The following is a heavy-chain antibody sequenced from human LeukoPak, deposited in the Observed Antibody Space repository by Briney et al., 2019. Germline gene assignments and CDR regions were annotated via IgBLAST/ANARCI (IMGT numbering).Heavy chain of an antibody. D-gene: IGHD3-22*01. CDR2: ISGSGGTT. Sequence: GGSLRLSCAVSGITLSNYGMSWVRQAPGRGREWVAGISGSGGTTNYADSVKGRFTISRDNPKNTLFLHMNSLRAEDTAVYFCAKRGVVIRVILVGFHKEAYYFDSWGQGALVTVSS. CDR3: AKRGVVIRVILVGFHKEAYYFDS. V-gene: IGHV3-23*01. CDR1: GITLSNYG. J-gene: IGHJ4*02.